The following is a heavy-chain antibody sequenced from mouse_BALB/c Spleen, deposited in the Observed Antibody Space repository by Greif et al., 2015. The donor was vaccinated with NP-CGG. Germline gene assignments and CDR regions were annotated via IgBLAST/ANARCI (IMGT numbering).Heavy chain of an antibody. D-gene: IGHD2-14*01. V-gene: IGHV1-31*01. J-gene: IGHJ3*01. CDR2: INPYNGAT. CDR1: GYSFTGYY. CDR3: ARGGYRYGWFAY. Sequence: VQLQQSGPELVKPGASVKISCKASGYSFTGYYMHWVKQSHVKSLEWIGRINPYNGATSYNQNFKDKASLTVDKSSSTAYMELHSLTSEDSAVYYCARGGYRYGWFAYWGQGTLVTVSA.